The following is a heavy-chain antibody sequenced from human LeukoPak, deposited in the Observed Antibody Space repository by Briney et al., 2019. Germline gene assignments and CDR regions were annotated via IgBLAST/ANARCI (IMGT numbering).Heavy chain of an antibody. CDR2: ISSSSSYI. J-gene: IGHJ4*02. D-gene: IGHD3-22*01. CDR1: GFTFSRYG. CDR3: ARSATNYYDSSGYYDY. Sequence: GGSLRLSCAASGFTFSRYGMNWVLQAPGKGLEWVSSISSSSSYIYYADSVKGRFTISRDNAKNSLYLQMNSLRAEDTAVYYCARSATNYYDSSGYYDYWGQGTLVTVSS. V-gene: IGHV3-21*01.